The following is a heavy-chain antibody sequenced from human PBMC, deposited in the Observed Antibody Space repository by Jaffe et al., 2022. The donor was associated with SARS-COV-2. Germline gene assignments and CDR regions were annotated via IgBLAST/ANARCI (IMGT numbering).Heavy chain of an antibody. CDR3: TTLSWNYVHY. CDR1: GFTFTNAW. D-gene: IGHD1-7*01. CDR2: IKRKTEGGTT. J-gene: IGHJ4*02. Sequence: EVRLVESGGGLVKPGGSLRLSCAASGFTFTNAWMSWVRQAPGKGLEWVGRIKRKTEGGTTDYAAPVKGRFTISRDDSKNTLYLQMNSLKTEDTAMYYCTTLSWNYVHYWGQGTRVTVSS. V-gene: IGHV3-15*01.